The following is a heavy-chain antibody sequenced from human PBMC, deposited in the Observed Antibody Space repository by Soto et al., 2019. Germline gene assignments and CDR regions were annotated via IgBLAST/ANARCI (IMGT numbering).Heavy chain of an antibody. Sequence: QVQLVQSGAEVKKPGASVKVSCKASGYTFTSYGISWVRQAPGQGLEWMGWISAYNGNTNYAQKLQGRVTMTTDTSTSTDYMELRSLRSDDTAVYYCARDPKTRTTWSSWFDPWGQGTLVTVSS. CDR1: GYTFTSYG. CDR3: ARDPKTRTTWSSWFDP. D-gene: IGHD1-7*01. V-gene: IGHV1-18*04. CDR2: ISAYNGNT. J-gene: IGHJ5*02.